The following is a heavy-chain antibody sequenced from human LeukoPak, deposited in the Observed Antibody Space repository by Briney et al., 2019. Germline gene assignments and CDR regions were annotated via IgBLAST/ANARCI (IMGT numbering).Heavy chain of an antibody. V-gene: IGHV4-61*02. CDR2: IYTSGST. J-gene: IGHJ4*02. CDR3: ARLGGSYFDY. CDR1: GGSISSGSYY. D-gene: IGHD1-26*01. Sequence: SETLSLTCTVSGGSISSGSYYWSWIRQPAGKGLEWTGRIYTSGSTNYNPSLKSRVTMSVDTSKNQFSLKLSSVTAADTAVYYCARLGGSYFDYWGQGTLVTVSS.